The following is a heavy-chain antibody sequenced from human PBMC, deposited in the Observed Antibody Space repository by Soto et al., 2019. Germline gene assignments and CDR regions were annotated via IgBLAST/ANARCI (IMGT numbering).Heavy chain of an antibody. D-gene: IGHD3-10*01. CDR2: IWYDGSNK. V-gene: IGHV3-33*01. Sequence: GGSLRLSCAASGFTFSSYGMHWVRQAPGKGLEWVAVIWYDGSNKYYADSVKGRFTISRDNSKNTLYLQMNSLRAEDTAVYYCARDRTPALPDPLNPYYYDSATHPPDYWGQGTLVTVSS. CDR3: ARDRTPALPDPLNPYYYDSATHPPDY. J-gene: IGHJ4*02. CDR1: GFTFSSYG.